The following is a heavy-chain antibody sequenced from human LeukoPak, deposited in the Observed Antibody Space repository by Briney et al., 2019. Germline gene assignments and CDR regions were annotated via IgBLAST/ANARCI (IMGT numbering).Heavy chain of an antibody. V-gene: IGHV4-31*03. D-gene: IGHD2-21*02. CDR2: IYYSGNT. CDR3: ASGGAYCGADCYLPAFDY. J-gene: IGHJ4*02. CDR1: GDSISSAVSY. Sequence: SETLSLTCTVSGDSISSAVSYWSWIRQHPGKGLEWIGYIYYSGNTYYNPSLKSRVSISVDTSKNQFSLKLSSVTAADTAVYYCASGGAYCGADCYLPAFDYWGQGTLVTVSS.